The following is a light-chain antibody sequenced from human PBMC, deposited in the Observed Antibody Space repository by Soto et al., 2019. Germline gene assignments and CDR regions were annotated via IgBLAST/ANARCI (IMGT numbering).Light chain of an antibody. CDR1: QGIGTY. J-gene: IGKJ2*01. CDR2: AAS. Sequence: DIQMTQSPSSLSASVGDRVTITCRASQGIGTYLAWYQQKPGKVPKLLIYAASTLQSGVPSRFSGSGSGTDFPLTISSLQPEDVATYYCQKYNSAHPTYTFGQGTKLEIK. CDR3: QKYNSAHPTYT. V-gene: IGKV1-27*01.